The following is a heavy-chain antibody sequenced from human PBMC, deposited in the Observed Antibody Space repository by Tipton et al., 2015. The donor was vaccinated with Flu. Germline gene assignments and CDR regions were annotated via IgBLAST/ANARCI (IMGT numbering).Heavy chain of an antibody. J-gene: IGHJ4*02. V-gene: IGHV3-7*03. D-gene: IGHD5-12*01. CDR3: ARGGIWLSDY. CDR1: GFTFSAYW. CDR2: IEHDGSDR. Sequence: SLRLSCAASGFTFSAYWMSWVRQAPGKGLEWVAHIEHDGSDRYHVDSMKGRFTISRDNAKNSLYLQMNSLRVEDTAIYYCARGGIWLSDYWGQGTLVTVSS.